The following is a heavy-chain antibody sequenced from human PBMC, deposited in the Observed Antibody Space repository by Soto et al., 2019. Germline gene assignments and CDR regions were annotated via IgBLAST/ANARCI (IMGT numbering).Heavy chain of an antibody. CDR2: ISSYGNTV. V-gene: IGHV3-48*03. D-gene: IGHD6-6*01. CDR3: ARDRNVAGRIGASDGMDV. Sequence: PGGSLRLSCAASGFTLSSYEMNWVRQSPGKGLEWVSHISSYGNTVYYPDSVKGRFTISRDNAKNSLYLQMNSLRAEDTAVYYCARDRNVAGRIGASDGMDVWGQGITVTVSS. J-gene: IGHJ6*02. CDR1: GFTLSSYE.